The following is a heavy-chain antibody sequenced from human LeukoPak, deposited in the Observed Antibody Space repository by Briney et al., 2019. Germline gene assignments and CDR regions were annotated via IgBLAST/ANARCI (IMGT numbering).Heavy chain of an antibody. Sequence: PGESLRLSCTASGFIFGSCAMSWVRQAPGKGLEWVSGISDNGAGTYYADSVRGRFTISRDTSKNTLYLQMNSLTADDTALYYCAKGGGNGYNIGFDFWGQGTMVAVSS. CDR1: GFIFGSCA. CDR2: ISDNGAGT. D-gene: IGHD5-24*01. V-gene: IGHV3-23*01. CDR3: AKGGGNGYNIGFDF. J-gene: IGHJ3*01.